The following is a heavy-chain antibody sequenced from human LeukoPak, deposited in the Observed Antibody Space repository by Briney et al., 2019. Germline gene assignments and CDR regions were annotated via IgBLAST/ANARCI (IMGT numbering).Heavy chain of an antibody. Sequence: SGTLSLTCAVSGGSISSSNRWSWVRPPPGKGLEWIGEIYHSGSTNYNPSLKSRVTISVDKSKNQFSLKLSSVTAADTAVYYCARWGGGIAVAGTGFDYWGQGTLVTVSS. CDR3: ARWGGGIAVAGTGFDY. J-gene: IGHJ4*02. CDR1: GGSISSSNR. D-gene: IGHD6-19*01. V-gene: IGHV4-4*02. CDR2: IYHSGST.